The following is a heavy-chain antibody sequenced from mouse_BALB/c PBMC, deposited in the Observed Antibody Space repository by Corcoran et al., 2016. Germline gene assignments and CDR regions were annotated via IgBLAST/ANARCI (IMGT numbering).Heavy chain of an antibody. J-gene: IGHJ2*01. CDR3: ARGGGRVDY. V-gene: IGHV14-3*02. Sequence: EVQLQQSGADLVKPGASVKLSCTASGFNIKDTYMHWVKQRPEQGLEWIGRIDPANGNTKYDPKFQGKATITADTYANTAYLQLSSLTSEDTAGVYCARGGGRVDYWGQGTTLTVSS. CDR2: IDPANGNT. D-gene: IGHD3-3*01. CDR1: GFNIKDTY.